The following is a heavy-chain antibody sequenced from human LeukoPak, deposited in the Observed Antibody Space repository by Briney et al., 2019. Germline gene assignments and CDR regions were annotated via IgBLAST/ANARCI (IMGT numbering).Heavy chain of an antibody. CDR3: ARDPLLYGDYYYGMDV. Sequence: GGSLRLSCAASGFTFSSYGMPWVRQAPGKGLEWVAVIWYDGSNKYYADSVKGRFTISRDNSKNTLYLQMNSLRAEDTAVYYCARDPLLYGDYYYGMDVWGQGTTVTVSS. D-gene: IGHD4-17*01. CDR2: IWYDGSNK. V-gene: IGHV3-33*01. J-gene: IGHJ6*02. CDR1: GFTFSSYG.